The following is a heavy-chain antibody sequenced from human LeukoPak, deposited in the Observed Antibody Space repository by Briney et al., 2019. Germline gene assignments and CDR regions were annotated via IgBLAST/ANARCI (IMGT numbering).Heavy chain of an antibody. V-gene: IGHV3-74*01. Sequence: GGSLRLSCAASGFTFSSYWMHWVRQAPGKGLVWVSRINSDGSSTSYADSVKGRFTISRDNAKNTLYLQMNSLRAEDTAVYYCARGYTGLSWFDPWGQGTLVTVSS. CDR2: INSDGSST. J-gene: IGHJ5*02. CDR3: ARGYTGLSWFDP. D-gene: IGHD5-12*01. CDR1: GFTFSSYW.